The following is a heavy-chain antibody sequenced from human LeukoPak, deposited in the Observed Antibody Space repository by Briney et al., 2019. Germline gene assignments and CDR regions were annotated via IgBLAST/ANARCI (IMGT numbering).Heavy chain of an antibody. V-gene: IGHV3-30*04. CDR3: ARGVSKQWLVHYYFDY. CDR2: ISYDGSNK. CDR1: GFTFSSHA. D-gene: IGHD6-19*01. Sequence: GGSLRLSCAASGFTFSSHAMHWVRQAPGKGLEWVAVISYDGSNKYYADSVKGRFTISRDNSKNTLYLQMNSLRAEDTAVYYCARGVSKQWLVHYYFDYWGQGTLVTVSS. J-gene: IGHJ4*02.